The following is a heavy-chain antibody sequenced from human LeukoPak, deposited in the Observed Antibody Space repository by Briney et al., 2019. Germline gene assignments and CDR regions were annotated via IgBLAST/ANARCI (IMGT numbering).Heavy chain of an antibody. CDR3: ARAGPLVWELPWY. Sequence: SETLSLTCTLYGGSFSGYHWSWIRQPPGKGLEWIGENDRSGTINYNPSLKSRVTISVDTTMNHFSLKLSSVTAADTAVYYCARAGPLVWELPWYWGQGTLVTVSS. CDR2: NDRSGTI. D-gene: IGHD1-26*01. J-gene: IGHJ4*02. CDR1: GGSFSGYH. V-gene: IGHV4-34*01.